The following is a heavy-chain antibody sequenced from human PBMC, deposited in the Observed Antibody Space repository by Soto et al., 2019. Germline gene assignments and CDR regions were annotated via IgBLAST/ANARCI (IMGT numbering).Heavy chain of an antibody. Sequence: GGSLRLSCAVSGFNFSSYTMNWVRQAPGKGLEWVSSISSSNRYIYYADSVKGRFTISRDDAKNSLYLQMDSLRAEDTAVYYCARDRCRRPSCYRTSAFDLWGQGEMVTVSS. CDR3: ARDRCRRPSCYRTSAFDL. CDR1: GFNFSSYT. CDR2: ISSSNRYI. V-gene: IGHV3-21*01. J-gene: IGHJ3*01. D-gene: IGHD2-2*01.